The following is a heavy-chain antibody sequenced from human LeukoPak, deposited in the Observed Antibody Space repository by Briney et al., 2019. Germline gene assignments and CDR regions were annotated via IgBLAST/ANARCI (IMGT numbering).Heavy chain of an antibody. CDR1: GYTFTGYY. CDR2: INPNSGGT. D-gene: IGHD4-17*01. J-gene: IGHJ4*02. V-gene: IGHV1-2*02. Sequence: ASVKVSCKASGYTFTGYYMHWVRQAPGQGLEWMGWINPNSGGTNYAQKFQGRVTMTEDTSTDTAYMELSSLRSEDTAVYYCATDLDYGDLGYWGQGTLVTVSS. CDR3: ATDLDYGDLGY.